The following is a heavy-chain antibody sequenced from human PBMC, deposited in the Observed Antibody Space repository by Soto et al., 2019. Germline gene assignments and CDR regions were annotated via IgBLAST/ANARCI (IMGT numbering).Heavy chain of an antibody. J-gene: IGHJ3*02. CDR2: IIISSTSI. Sequence: EVQLVESGGGLVKPGGSLRLSCAASGFTFSSNSMNWVRQAPGKGLEWASSIIISSTSIYYADSVKGRFTISRDNAKNSLYLQMNSLRAEDTAVYYCAGMSGTYHRAFDIWGQGTMVIVSS. V-gene: IGHV3-21*01. CDR1: GFTFSSNS. D-gene: IGHD1-26*01. CDR3: AGMSGTYHRAFDI.